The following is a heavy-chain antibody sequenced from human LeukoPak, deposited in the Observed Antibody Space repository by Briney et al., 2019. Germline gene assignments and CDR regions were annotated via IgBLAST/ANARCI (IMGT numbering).Heavy chain of an antibody. J-gene: IGHJ4*02. V-gene: IGHV3-30*04. CDR2: ISYDGSNK. D-gene: IGHD5-12*01. CDR3: ARDARVVATLDY. CDR1: GFTFSSYA. Sequence: GRSLRLSCAASGFTFSSYAMHWVRQDPGKGLEWVAVISYDGSNKYYADSVKGRFTISRDNSKNTLYLQMNSLRAEDTAVYYCARDARVVATLDYWGQGTLVTVSS.